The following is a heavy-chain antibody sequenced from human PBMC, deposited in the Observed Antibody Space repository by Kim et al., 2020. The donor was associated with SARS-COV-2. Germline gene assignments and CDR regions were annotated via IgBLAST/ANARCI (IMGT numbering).Heavy chain of an antibody. Sequence: SETLSLTCAVYGGSFSGYYWSWIRQPPGKGLEWIGEINHSGSTNYNPSLKSRVTISVDTSKNQFSLKLSSVTAADTAVYYCVRGVRVLRYFDSTYYYYG. CDR3: VRGVRVLRYFDSTYYYYG. J-gene: IGHJ6*01. D-gene: IGHD3-9*01. CDR1: GGSFSGYY. V-gene: IGHV4-34*01. CDR2: INHSGST.